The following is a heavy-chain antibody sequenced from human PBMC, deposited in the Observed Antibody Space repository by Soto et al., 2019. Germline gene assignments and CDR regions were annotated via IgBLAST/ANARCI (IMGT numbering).Heavy chain of an antibody. CDR1: GGTFSSYA. J-gene: IGHJ4*02. CDR2: IIPIFGTA. CDR3: AREGTRITMVRGVTFDY. D-gene: IGHD3-10*01. V-gene: IGHV1-69*06. Sequence: GPSVKVSCKASGGTFSSYAISWVRQAPGQGLEWMGGIIPIFGTANYAQKFQGRVTITADKSTSTAYMELSSLRSEDTAVYYCAREGTRITMVRGVTFDYWGQGTLVTVSS.